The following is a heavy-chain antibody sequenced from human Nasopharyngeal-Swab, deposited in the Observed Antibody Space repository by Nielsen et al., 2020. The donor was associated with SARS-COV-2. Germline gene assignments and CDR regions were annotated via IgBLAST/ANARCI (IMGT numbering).Heavy chain of an antibody. D-gene: IGHD1-26*01. J-gene: IGHJ4*02. CDR2: IKSKTDGGTT. Sequence: GGSLRLSCAASGVTFSNAWMSWVRQAPGKGLEWIGRIKSKTDGGTTDYAAPVKGRFTISRDDSKNTLFLQMNSLKTEDTAVYYCTTPGSYPGIDYWGQGTPVTVSS. CDR3: TTPGSYPGIDY. V-gene: IGHV3-15*01. CDR1: GVTFSNAW.